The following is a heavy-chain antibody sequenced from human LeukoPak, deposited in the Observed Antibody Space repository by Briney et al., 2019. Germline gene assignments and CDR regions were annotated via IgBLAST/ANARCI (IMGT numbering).Heavy chain of an antibody. Sequence: SVKVSCKASGGTFSSYAISWVRQAPGQGLEWMGRIIPILGIANYAQKFQGRVTITADKSTSTAYMELSSLRSEDTAVYYCARDRLVGATFWLDPWGQGTLVTVSS. CDR3: ARDRLVGATFWLDP. J-gene: IGHJ5*02. V-gene: IGHV1-69*04. CDR1: GGTFSSYA. D-gene: IGHD1-26*01. CDR2: IIPILGIA.